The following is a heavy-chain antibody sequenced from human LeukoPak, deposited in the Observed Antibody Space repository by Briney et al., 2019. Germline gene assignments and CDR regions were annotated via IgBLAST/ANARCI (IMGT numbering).Heavy chain of an antibody. D-gene: IGHD1-1*01. CDR3: ARDPMSTGPFDY. Sequence: GGSLRLSCAASGFTFSSFAMSWVRQAPGKGLEWVSSISGSGESTYYADYVKGRFTVSRDNAKNTLYLQMNSLRAEDTAVYYCARDPMSTGPFDYWGQGTLVTVSS. CDR1: GFTFSSFA. J-gene: IGHJ4*02. V-gene: IGHV3-23*01. CDR2: ISGSGEST.